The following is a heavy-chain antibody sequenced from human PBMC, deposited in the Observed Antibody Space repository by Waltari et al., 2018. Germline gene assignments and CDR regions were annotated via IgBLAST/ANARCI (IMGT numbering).Heavy chain of an antibody. CDR1: GFTFSSYA. D-gene: IGHD5-18*01. CDR3: ASRSYTYGFDH. CDR2: IIGSGSST. Sequence: EVQLLESGGGLVQPGGSLRLSCAASGFTFSSYALNWGRQAPGKGLEWVSAIIGSGSSTNYADSVKGRFAISRDNSRNTLYLQMDSLRAEDTAVYFCASRSYTYGFDHWGQGTLVTVSS. V-gene: IGHV3-23*01. J-gene: IGHJ4*02.